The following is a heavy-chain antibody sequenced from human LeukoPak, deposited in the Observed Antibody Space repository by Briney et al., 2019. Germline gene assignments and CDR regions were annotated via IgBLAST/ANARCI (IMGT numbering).Heavy chain of an antibody. CDR1: GGSISSYY. CDR3: ARGRGSGSYYNYYFDY. J-gene: IGHJ4*02. Sequence: SETLSLTCTVSGGSISSYYWSWIRQPPGKGLEGIGYIYYSGSTDYNPTLKSRVTISVDTPKNQFSLKLSSVTAADTAVYYCARGRGSGSYYNYYFDYWGQGTLVTVSS. V-gene: IGHV4-59*01. D-gene: IGHD1-26*01. CDR2: IYYSGST.